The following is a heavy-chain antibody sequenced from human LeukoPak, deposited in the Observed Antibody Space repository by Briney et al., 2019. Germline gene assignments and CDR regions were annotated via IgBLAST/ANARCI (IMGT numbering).Heavy chain of an antibody. D-gene: IGHD1-1*01. J-gene: IGHJ4*02. CDR3: ARGATGTADY. V-gene: IGHV4-34*01. CDR1: GGSFSGYY. CDR2: INHSGST. Sequence: SETLSLTCAVYGGSFSGYYWSWIRQPPGKGLEWIGEINHSGSTNYNPSLKSRVTISVDTSKNQFSLKPSSVTAADTAVYYCARGATGTADYWGQGTLVTVSS.